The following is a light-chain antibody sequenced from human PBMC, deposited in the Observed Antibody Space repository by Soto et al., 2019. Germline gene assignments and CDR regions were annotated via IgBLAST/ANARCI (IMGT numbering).Light chain of an antibody. CDR1: ESVAGN. V-gene: IGKV3-15*01. CDR3: QQYNTWPQS. J-gene: IGKJ3*01. CDR2: AAS. Sequence: IVMTQSPATLSVSPGERATLSSRASESVAGNLAWYQQKPGQTPRLLIFAASTGATGSPARISGSGSGTDFTLTITSLQSEDFAVYYCQQYNTWPQSFGPGTRVDV.